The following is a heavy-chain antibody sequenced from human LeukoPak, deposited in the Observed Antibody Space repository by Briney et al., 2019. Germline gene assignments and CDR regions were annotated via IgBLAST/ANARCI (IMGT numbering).Heavy chain of an antibody. CDR2: SGST. Sequence: PSETLSLSCTVSGGSVSSTTYYWGWIRQPPGKGMEWIGSSGSTYYNPSLKSRVTISVDTSKNQFSLKLSSVTAADTAVYYCARHPPYGSRNWGSYYFEYWGQGTLVTVSS. CDR1: GGSVSSTTYY. CDR3: ARHPPYGSRNWGSYYFEY. J-gene: IGHJ4*02. V-gene: IGHV4-39*01. D-gene: IGHD3-10*01.